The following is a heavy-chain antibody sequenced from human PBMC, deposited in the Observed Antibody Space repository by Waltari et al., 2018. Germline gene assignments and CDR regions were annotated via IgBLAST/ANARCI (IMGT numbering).Heavy chain of an antibody. D-gene: IGHD2-21*01. CDR3: ARGGGFNFILFED. CDR2: MYRGGNT. V-gene: IGHV3-53*01. Sequence: VQLVESGGGLTQPGGSLRLSCALSGSTVTTEYLSWVRQAPGRGLEWVSVMYRGGNTYYADAVKGRFTMSRDPSENTVNLQMNSLRVDDTARYYCARGGGFNFILFEDWGQGTGVTVSS. J-gene: IGHJ4*02. CDR1: GSTVTTEY.